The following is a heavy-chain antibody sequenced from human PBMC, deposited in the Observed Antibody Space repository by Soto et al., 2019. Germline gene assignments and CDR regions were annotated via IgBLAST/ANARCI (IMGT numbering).Heavy chain of an antibody. Sequence: SQTLSLTCAISGDSVSSNSAAWNWIRQSPSRGLEWLGRTYYRSKWYNDYAVSVKSRITINPDTSKNQFSLQLNSVTPEDTALYYCARDGIAVAGTYYYYGMDVWGQGTTVTVSS. V-gene: IGHV6-1*01. CDR2: TYYRSKWYN. CDR1: GDSVSSNSAA. J-gene: IGHJ6*02. CDR3: ARDGIAVAGTYYYYGMDV. D-gene: IGHD6-19*01.